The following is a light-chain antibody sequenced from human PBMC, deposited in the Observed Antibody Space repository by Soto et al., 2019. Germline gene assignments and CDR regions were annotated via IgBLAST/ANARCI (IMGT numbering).Light chain of an antibody. CDR3: SSFSRSTTLVV. CDR2: EVS. CDR1: SSDVGGYNY. J-gene: IGLJ2*01. Sequence: QPVLTQPASVSGSPGQSITISCSGTSSDVGGYNYVSWYQQHPGKAPKVMIYEVSNRPSGVSNRFSGSKAGNTASLTISGLQAEDEADYYCSSFSRSTTLVVFGGGTKLTVL. V-gene: IGLV2-14*01.